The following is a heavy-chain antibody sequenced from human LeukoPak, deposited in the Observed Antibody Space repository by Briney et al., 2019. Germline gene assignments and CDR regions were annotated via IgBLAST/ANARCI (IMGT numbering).Heavy chain of an antibody. CDR2: MKEDGSEK. D-gene: IGHD6-19*01. Sequence: GGALRLSCAASRFTLSRYWMTWVRQAPGKGLEWVANMKEDGSEKYYVDSVKGRFTISIDNAKNPLYLQMNSLRAEDTAVYYCARESLGKECTGCSVDYWGQGTLVTVSS. J-gene: IGHJ4*02. CDR1: RFTLSRYW. CDR3: ARESLGKECTGCSVDY. V-gene: IGHV3-7*03.